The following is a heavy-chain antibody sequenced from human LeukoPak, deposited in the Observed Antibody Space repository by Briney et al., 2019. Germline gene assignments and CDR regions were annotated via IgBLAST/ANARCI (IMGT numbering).Heavy chain of an antibody. V-gene: IGHV4-34*01. CDR3: ARGGSMIQGYYYMDV. CDR1: GGPFRGYH. D-gene: IGHD3-16*01. J-gene: IGHJ6*03. CDR2: IYHSGST. Sequence: PSETLSLTCAVYGGPFRGYHWSWIRQPPGKGLEWIGEIYHSGSTKDNPSLKSRVTISVDTSKNQFSLKLSPVTAPNTAVYYCARGGSMIQGYYYMDVWGKGATVTVSS.